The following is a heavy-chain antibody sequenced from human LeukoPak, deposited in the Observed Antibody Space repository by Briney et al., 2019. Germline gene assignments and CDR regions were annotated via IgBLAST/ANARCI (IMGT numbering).Heavy chain of an antibody. D-gene: IGHD2-15*01. V-gene: IGHV1-18*01. CDR2: ISAYNGNT. CDR3: ARTGYCSDGSCLTSYYYYYYMDV. Sequence: ASVKVSCKASGYTFTSYGISWVRQAPGQGLEWMGWISAYNGNTNYAQKLQGRVTMTTDTSTSTAYMELRSLRSDDTAVYYCARTGYCSDGSCLTSYYYYYYMDVWGKGTTVTVSS. J-gene: IGHJ6*03. CDR1: GYTFTSYG.